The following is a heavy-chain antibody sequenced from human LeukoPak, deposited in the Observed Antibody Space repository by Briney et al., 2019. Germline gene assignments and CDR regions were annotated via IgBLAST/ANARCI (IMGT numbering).Heavy chain of an antibody. CDR3: ARGEFRYYFDY. J-gene: IGHJ4*02. CDR1: GFTVSSNY. Sequence: GRCLRPSCAASGFTVSSNYMTSVRQAPGKRLEWVSVIYSGGSTYYADSVKGRFTISRDNSKNTLYLQMNSLRAEDTAVYYCARGEFRYYFDYWGQGTLVTVSS. D-gene: IGHD2-21*01. V-gene: IGHV3-66*01. CDR2: IYSGGST.